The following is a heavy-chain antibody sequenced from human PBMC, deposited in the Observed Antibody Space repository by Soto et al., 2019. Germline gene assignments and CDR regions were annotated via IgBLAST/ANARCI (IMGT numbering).Heavy chain of an antibody. D-gene: IGHD2-21*02. CDR2: INHSGST. Sequence: SETLSLTCAVYGGSFSGYYWSWIRQPPGKGLEWIGEINHSGSTNYNPSLKSRVTISVDTSKNQFSLKLSSVTAADAAVYYCAASRCGGDWYFDYWGQGTLVTVSS. J-gene: IGHJ4*02. CDR3: AASRCGGDWYFDY. V-gene: IGHV4-34*01. CDR1: GGSFSGYY.